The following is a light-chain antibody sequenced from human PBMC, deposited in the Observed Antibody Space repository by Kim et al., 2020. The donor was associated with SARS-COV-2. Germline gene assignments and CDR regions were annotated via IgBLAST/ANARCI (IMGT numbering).Light chain of an antibody. CDR2: WAS. Sequence: DIVMTQSPDSLAVSLGERATIDCKSSQSVLYSSNNKNYLAWYQQKPGQPPKLLIYWASTRESGVPDRFSGSGSGTDFTLTISSLQADDVAVYYCQQYYTTPHTFGPGTKVDIK. J-gene: IGKJ3*01. CDR1: QSVLYSSNNKNY. CDR3: QQYYTTPHT. V-gene: IGKV4-1*01.